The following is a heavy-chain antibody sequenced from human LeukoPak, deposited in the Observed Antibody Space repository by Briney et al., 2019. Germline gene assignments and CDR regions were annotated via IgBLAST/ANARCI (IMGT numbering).Heavy chain of an antibody. Sequence: GGSLRLSCAASGFTFSSYGMHWVRQAPGEGLEWVAVIWYDGSNKYYADSVKGRFTISRDNSKNTLYLQMNSLRAEDTAVYYCARDASLVGGWFDPWGQGTLVTVSS. CDR1: GFTFSSYG. J-gene: IGHJ5*02. V-gene: IGHV3-33*01. CDR3: ARDASLVGGWFDP. CDR2: IWYDGSNK.